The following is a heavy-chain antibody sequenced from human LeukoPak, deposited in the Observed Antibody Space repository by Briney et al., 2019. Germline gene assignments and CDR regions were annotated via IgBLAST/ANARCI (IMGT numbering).Heavy chain of an antibody. CDR3: ARDQIHYDFWSGYYAFDI. CDR1: GGSTSSYY. D-gene: IGHD3-3*01. J-gene: IGHJ3*02. CDR2: IYYSGNT. Sequence: SETLSLSCTVSGGSTSSYYWSWIRQPPGKGLEWIGYIYYSGNTNCNPSLKSRVTLSLDTSKNQFSLKLSSVTAADTAVYYCARDQIHYDFWSGYYAFDIWGQGTMVTVSS. V-gene: IGHV4-59*13.